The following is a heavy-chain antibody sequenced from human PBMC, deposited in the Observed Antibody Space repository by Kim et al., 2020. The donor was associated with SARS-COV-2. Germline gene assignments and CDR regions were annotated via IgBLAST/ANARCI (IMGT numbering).Heavy chain of an antibody. Sequence: ADSGKGRFTISRDNSKNTLYLQMNSLRAEDTAVYYCAKGQWIQLWLDFDYWGQGTLVTVSS. J-gene: IGHJ4*02. D-gene: IGHD5-18*01. CDR3: AKGQWIQLWLDFDY. V-gene: IGHV3-23*01.